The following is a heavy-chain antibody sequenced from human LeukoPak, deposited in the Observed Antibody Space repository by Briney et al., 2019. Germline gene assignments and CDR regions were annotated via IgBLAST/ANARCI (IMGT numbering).Heavy chain of an antibody. J-gene: IGHJ6*02. V-gene: IGHV4-4*02. Sequence: SGTLSLTCGVSGGSITSTNWWSWVRQPPGQGLEWIGEVSLSGLTNYNPSLSSRIIMALDTSRNHLSLHLTSVTAADTAVYYCARGHISSWYTYYYYGMDVWGQGTTVTVSS. CDR1: GGSITSTNW. CDR3: ARGHISSWYTYYYYGMDV. CDR2: VSLSGLT. D-gene: IGHD6-13*01.